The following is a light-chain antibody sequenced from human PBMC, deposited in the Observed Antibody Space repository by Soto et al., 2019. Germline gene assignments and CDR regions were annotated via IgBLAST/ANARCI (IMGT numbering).Light chain of an antibody. Sequence: QSVLTQPASVSGSPGQSITISCTGTSSDVGSYNLVSWYQQHPGKAPKLMIYEGSKRPSGVSNRFPGSKSGNTASLTIAGLQAEDEADYYCCSYAGSYTFVVFGGGTKLTVL. CDR3: CSYAGSYTFVV. J-gene: IGLJ3*02. CDR2: EGS. CDR1: SSDVGSYNL. V-gene: IGLV2-23*03.